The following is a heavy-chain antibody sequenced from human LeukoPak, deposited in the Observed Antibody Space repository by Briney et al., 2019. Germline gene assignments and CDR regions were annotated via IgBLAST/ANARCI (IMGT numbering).Heavy chain of an antibody. V-gene: IGHV1-69*05. J-gene: IGHJ5*02. CDR3: ARDFRYGSGSYYPNWFDP. Sequence: GASVKVSCKASGGTFNSYAISWVRQAPGQGLEWMGWIIPIFGTANYAQKFQGRVTITTDESTSTAYMELSSLRSEDTAVYYCARDFRYGSGSYYPNWFDPWGQGTLVTVSS. D-gene: IGHD3-10*01. CDR2: IIPIFGTA. CDR1: GGTFNSYA.